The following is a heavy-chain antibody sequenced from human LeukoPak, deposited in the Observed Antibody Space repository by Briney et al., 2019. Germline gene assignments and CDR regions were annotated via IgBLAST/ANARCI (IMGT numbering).Heavy chain of an antibody. D-gene: IGHD3-3*01. V-gene: IGHV3-74*01. CDR2: LTGDVAST. Sequence: GGSLRLSCALSGFTVSNYWIHWVRQAPGEGLVWVSRLTGDVASTIYADSVKGRFTTSRDDSKNTVYLQMNYLRADDSGIYYCAREYREIWTWDRGTLVTVSS. CDR1: GFTVSNYW. CDR3: AREYREIWT. J-gene: IGHJ5*02.